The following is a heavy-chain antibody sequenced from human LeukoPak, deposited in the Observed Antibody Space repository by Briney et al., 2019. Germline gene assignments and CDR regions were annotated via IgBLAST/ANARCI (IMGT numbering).Heavy chain of an antibody. D-gene: IGHD2-2*01. Sequence: PSETLSLTCAVYGGSFSGYYWSWIRQPPGDGLEWIGEINHSVSTNYNPSLKSRVTISVDTSKNQFSLKLSSVTAADTAVYYCARGHLGYCSSTSCYGYYFDYWGQGTLVTVSS. J-gene: IGHJ4*02. CDR2: INHSVST. CDR1: GGSFSGYY. CDR3: ARGHLGYCSSTSCYGYYFDY. V-gene: IGHV4-34*01.